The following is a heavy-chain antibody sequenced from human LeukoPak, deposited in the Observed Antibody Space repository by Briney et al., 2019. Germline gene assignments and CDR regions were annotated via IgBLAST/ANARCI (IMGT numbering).Heavy chain of an antibody. CDR3: ARDYYGPGSYLY. Sequence: SVKVSCKASGGTFSSYAISWVRQAPGQGLEWMGGIIPIFGTANYAQKFQGRVTITTDESTSTAYMELSSLRSEDTAVYYCARDYYGPGSYLYWGQGTLVTVSS. D-gene: IGHD3-10*01. V-gene: IGHV1-69*05. J-gene: IGHJ4*02. CDR2: IIPIFGTA. CDR1: GGTFSSYA.